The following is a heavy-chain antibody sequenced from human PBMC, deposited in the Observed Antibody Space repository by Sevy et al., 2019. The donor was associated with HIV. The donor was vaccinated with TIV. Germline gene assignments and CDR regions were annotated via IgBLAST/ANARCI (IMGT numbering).Heavy chain of an antibody. Sequence: GGSLRLSCAASGFTFSSYSMNWVRQAPGKGLEWVSYISSSSSTILNADSVKGRFTISRDNAKNSLFLQMNSLRAEDTGVYYCARAGGDTAYAMDVWGQGTTVTVSS. CDR1: GFTFSSYS. J-gene: IGHJ6*02. CDR2: ISSSSSTI. V-gene: IGHV3-48*01. D-gene: IGHD2-21*01. CDR3: ARAGGDTAYAMDV.